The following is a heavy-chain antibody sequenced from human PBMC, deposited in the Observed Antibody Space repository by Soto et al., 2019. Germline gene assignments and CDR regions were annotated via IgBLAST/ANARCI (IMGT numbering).Heavy chain of an antibody. CDR2: IYYSGST. CDR3: AIEHVVVTAIGAGWFDP. J-gene: IGHJ5*02. CDR1: GGSISSSSYY. D-gene: IGHD2-21*02. Sequence: PSETLSLTCTVSGGSISSSSYYWGWIRQPPGKGLEWIGSIYYSGSTYYNPSLKSRVTISVDTSKNQFSLKLSSVTAADTAVYYCAIEHVVVTAIGAGWFDPWGQRTLVTVSS. V-gene: IGHV4-39*01.